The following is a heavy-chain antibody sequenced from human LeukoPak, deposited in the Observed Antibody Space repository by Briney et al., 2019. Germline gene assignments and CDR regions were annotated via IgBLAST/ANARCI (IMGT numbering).Heavy chain of an antibody. CDR1: GYTFTNYG. J-gene: IGHJ4*02. CDR3: ARESGLWFGEFPFDN. D-gene: IGHD3-10*01. Sequence: ASVKVSCKASGYTFTNYGISWVRQAPGQGLEWMGWISGYNGNTNYAQKLQGRVTTTTDTSTSTAYLELRSLKSDDTAVYYCARESGLWFGEFPFDNWGQGTLVTVSS. CDR2: ISGYNGNT. V-gene: IGHV1-18*01.